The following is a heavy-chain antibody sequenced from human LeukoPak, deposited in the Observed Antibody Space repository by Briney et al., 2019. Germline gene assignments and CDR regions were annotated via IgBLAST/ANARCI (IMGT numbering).Heavy chain of an antibody. CDR2: INHNGETI. J-gene: IGHJ4*02. D-gene: IGHD3-9*01. CDR3: ARDNDWAFDY. Sequence: GGSLRLSCAASGFPFSSYVMSWVRQAPGKGLEWVSYINHNGETIYYPDFVKGRFTISRDNAKNSLYLQMNSLRDGDTAVYYCARDNDWAFDYWGQGTLVTVSS. V-gene: IGHV3-48*02. CDR1: GFPFSSYV.